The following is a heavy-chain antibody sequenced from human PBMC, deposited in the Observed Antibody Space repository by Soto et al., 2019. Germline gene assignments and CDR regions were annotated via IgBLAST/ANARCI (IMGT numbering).Heavy chain of an antibody. CDR3: AQRRRELGYGMDV. J-gene: IGHJ6*02. CDR1: GFSLSTSGVA. V-gene: IGHV2-5*02. Sequence: QITLTESGPTLVKPTQTLTLTCTFSGFSLSTSGVAVGWIRQPPGKALEWLALIYWDDDKRYSPSLKIRPPITKDTSKNQVVLTMTNTDPVDTATYYCAQRRRELGYGMDVWGQGTTVTVSS. CDR2: IYWDDDK. D-gene: IGHD3-10*01.